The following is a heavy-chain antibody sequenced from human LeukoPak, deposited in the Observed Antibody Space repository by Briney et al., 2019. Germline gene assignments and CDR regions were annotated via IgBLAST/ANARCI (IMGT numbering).Heavy chain of an antibody. CDR2: LSGSSGST. Sequence: PGGSLRLSCAASGFTFGSYAMSWVRQAPGKGLEWVSYLSGSSGSTYYADSVKGRFTSSRDNSKNTMYLRMNSLRAEDTAVYYCAKGFYGDYLDYWGQGTLVTVSS. D-gene: IGHD4-17*01. CDR1: GFTFGSYA. V-gene: IGHV3-23*01. CDR3: AKGFYGDYLDY. J-gene: IGHJ4*02.